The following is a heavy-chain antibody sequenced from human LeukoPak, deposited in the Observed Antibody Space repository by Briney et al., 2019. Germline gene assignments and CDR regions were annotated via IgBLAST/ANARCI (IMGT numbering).Heavy chain of an antibody. Sequence: GGSLRLSCVVPGFTFSTYAMSWVRQAPGKGLEWVSAVRGSGSDTYYADSVKGRFTISRDNSKNTLYLQMNSLRAEDTAIYYCAKTSRRNSAYDSPFDSWGQGTLVTVSS. V-gene: IGHV3-23*01. CDR2: VRGSGSDT. CDR1: GFTFSTYA. J-gene: IGHJ4*02. D-gene: IGHD5-12*01. CDR3: AKTSRRNSAYDSPFDS.